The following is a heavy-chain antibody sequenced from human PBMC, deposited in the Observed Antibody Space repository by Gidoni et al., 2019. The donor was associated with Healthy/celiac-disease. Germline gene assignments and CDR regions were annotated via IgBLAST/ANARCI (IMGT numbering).Heavy chain of an antibody. CDR1: GGSISSYY. V-gene: IGHV4-59*01. CDR3: ASTPSDWYFDL. CDR2: VYYSGST. Sequence: QVQLQESGPGLVKPSETLSLTCTVAGGSISSYYWSWIRQPPGKGVEWSGYVYYSGSTNYNPSLKSRVTISVDTSKNQFSLQLSSVTAADTAVYYCASTPSDWYFDLWGRGTLVTVSS. J-gene: IGHJ2*01.